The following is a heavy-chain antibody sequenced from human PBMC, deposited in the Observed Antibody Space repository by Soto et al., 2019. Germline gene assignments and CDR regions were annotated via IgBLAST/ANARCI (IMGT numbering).Heavy chain of an antibody. D-gene: IGHD2-21*02. V-gene: IGHV4-4*02. CDR3: ARHQAGYCGGDCYTHFDS. J-gene: IGHJ4*02. Sequence: SETLSLTCAVSGGSICSSNWGGWVRQPPGKGLEWIGDIYYSGSTNYNPFLKSRATISMDTSNHQLSLKRSSVTAADTAVYYCARHQAGYCGGDCYTHFDSWGQGILVTVSS. CDR1: GGSICSSNW. CDR2: IYYSGST.